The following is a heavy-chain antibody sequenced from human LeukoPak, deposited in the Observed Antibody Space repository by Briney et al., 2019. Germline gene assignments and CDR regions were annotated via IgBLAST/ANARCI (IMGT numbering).Heavy chain of an antibody. Sequence: GGSLRLSCAASGFTFSNAWMNWVRQAPGKGLEWVSGISGSGGSTYYADSVKGRFTISRDNSKNTLYLQMNSLRAEDTAVYYCAKDSVPYYYGSGSYPDYWGQGTLVTVSS. V-gene: IGHV3-23*01. CDR1: GFTFSNAW. CDR3: AKDSVPYYYGSGSYPDY. D-gene: IGHD3-10*01. CDR2: ISGSGGST. J-gene: IGHJ4*02.